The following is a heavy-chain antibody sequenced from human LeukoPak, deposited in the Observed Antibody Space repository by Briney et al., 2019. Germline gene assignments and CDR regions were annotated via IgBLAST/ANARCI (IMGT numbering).Heavy chain of an antibody. CDR1: GHTFTVYY. CDR2: INPNSGGT. V-gene: IGHV1-2*02. CDR3: ATERNPSGSGSDWPNQIDY. J-gene: IGHJ4*02. Sequence: ASVKVSCKASGHTFTVYYMHWVRQAPGQGLEWMGWINPNSGGTNYAQKFQGRVTMTRDTSISTAYMELNRLRSDDTAVYYCATERNPSGSGSDWPNQIDYCGQGTLVTVSS. D-gene: IGHD3-10*01.